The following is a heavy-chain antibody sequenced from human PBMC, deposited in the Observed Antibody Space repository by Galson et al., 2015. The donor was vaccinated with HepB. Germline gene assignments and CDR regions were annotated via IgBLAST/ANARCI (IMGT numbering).Heavy chain of an antibody. Sequence: SLRLSCAASGFSFSSYDMSWVRQAPGKGLEWLSAISGSSGSTYYADSVKGRFTISRDTSKNTLYLQMDSLRAEDTAIYYCAKTTVTTPYYGMDVWGQGTTVTVSS. V-gene: IGHV3-23*01. CDR2: ISGSSGST. CDR3: AKTTVTTPYYGMDV. CDR1: GFSFSSYD. J-gene: IGHJ6*02. D-gene: IGHD4-17*01.